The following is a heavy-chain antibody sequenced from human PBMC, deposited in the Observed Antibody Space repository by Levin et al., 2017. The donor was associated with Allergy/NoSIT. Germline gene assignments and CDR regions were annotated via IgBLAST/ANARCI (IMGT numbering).Heavy chain of an antibody. Sequence: SQTLSLTCTVSGGSIRGGGYHWTWIRQHPEKGLEWIGYIYYSGSTFYNPSLKSRLMISVDTSKNQFSLNVSSVTVADTAVYYCAREDGSTFDFWGQGALVTVAS. CDR3: AREDGSTFDF. D-gene: IGHD2-2*03. V-gene: IGHV4-31*03. J-gene: IGHJ4*02. CDR2: IYYSGST. CDR1: GGSIRGGGYH.